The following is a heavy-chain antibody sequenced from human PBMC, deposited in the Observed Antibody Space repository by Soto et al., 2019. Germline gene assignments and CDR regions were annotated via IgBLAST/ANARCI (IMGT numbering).Heavy chain of an antibody. CDR1: GGTFSSYA. CDR2: IIPIFGTA. CDR3: ARGSDGGMGCSGGSCYRDAFDI. D-gene: IGHD2-15*01. V-gene: IGHV1-69*01. Sequence: QVQLVQSGAEVKKPGSSVKVSCKASGGTFSSYAISWVRQAPGQGLEWMGGIIPIFGTANYAQKFQGRVTITADESTSTAYMELSSLRTEDTAVYYCARGSDGGMGCSGGSCYRDAFDIWGQGTMVTVSS. J-gene: IGHJ3*02.